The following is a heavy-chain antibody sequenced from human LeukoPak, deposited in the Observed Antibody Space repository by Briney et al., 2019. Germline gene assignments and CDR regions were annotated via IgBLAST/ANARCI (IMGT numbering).Heavy chain of an antibody. V-gene: IGHV4-59*01. D-gene: IGHD1-26*01. CDR1: GGSFSGYY. CDR2: IYYSGST. J-gene: IGHJ4*02. CDR3: ARVVSKVYSGSYYFLPYFDY. Sequence: SETLSLTCAVYGGSFSGYYWSWIRQPPGKGLEWIGYIYYSGSTNYNPSLKSRVTISVDTSKNQFSLKLSSVTAADTAVYYCARVVSKVYSGSYYFLPYFDYWGQGTLVTVSS.